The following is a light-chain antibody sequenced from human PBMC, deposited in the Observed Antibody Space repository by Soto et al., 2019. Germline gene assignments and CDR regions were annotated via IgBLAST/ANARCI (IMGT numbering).Light chain of an antibody. J-gene: IGKJ2*01. CDR3: QQRSNWYT. CDR2: DAS. Sequence: EIVLTQSPATLSLSPGERATLSCRASQSVSSYLAWYQQKPGQAPRLLIYDASSRATGIPARFSGSGSGTDFPRTISSLAPEEFAVYYCQQRSNWYTFGQGTQLEIQ. V-gene: IGKV3-11*01. CDR1: QSVSSY.